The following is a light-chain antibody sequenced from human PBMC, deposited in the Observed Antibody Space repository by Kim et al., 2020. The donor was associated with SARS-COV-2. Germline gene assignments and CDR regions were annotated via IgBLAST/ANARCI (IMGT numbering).Light chain of an antibody. CDR1: QSVGSAY. J-gene: IGKJ3*01. Sequence: ELVLTQSPATLSLSPGESATLSCRASQSVGSAYLAWYQQKPGQAPRLLIYGASRRAAGGPDRLSSSRSESDCTRTISRLEPEDCAMYYCRQYGESLQATFGRGTKVDIK. CDR3: RQYGESLQAT. V-gene: IGKV3-20*01. CDR2: GAS.